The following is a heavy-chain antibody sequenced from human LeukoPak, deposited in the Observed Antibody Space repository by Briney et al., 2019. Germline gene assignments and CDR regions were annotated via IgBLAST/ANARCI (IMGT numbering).Heavy chain of an antibody. Sequence: GESLRISCKGSGYSFTTYWISWVRQMHGKGLEWMGRIDPSDSYTNYSPSFQGHVTISADKSISTAYLQWISLKASDTAMYYCARRVGANELDYWGQGTLVTVSS. D-gene: IGHD1-26*01. J-gene: IGHJ4*02. V-gene: IGHV5-10-1*01. CDR3: ARRVGANELDY. CDR1: GYSFTTYW. CDR2: IDPSDSYT.